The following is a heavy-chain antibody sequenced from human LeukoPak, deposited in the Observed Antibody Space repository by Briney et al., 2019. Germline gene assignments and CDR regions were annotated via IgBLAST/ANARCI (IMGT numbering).Heavy chain of an antibody. CDR1: GFPFSSYW. Sequence: PGGSLRLSCAASGFPFSSYWMHWVRQAPGKGLVWVSRINSDGSSTSYADSVKGRFTMSRDNAKNTLYLQMNNLRAEDTAVYYCARGVGYCSSTSCYWWFDPWGQGTLVTVSS. CDR3: ARGVGYCSSTSCYWWFDP. J-gene: IGHJ5*02. CDR2: INSDGSST. V-gene: IGHV3-74*01. D-gene: IGHD2-2*01.